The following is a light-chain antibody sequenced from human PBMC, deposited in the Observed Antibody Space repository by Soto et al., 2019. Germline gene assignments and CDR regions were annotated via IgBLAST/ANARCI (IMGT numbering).Light chain of an antibody. CDR2: EVS. J-gene: IGLJ3*02. CDR3: SSYAGSNIWV. Sequence: QSALTQPPSASGSPGQSVTISCTGTSSDVGGYNYVSWYQQHPGKAPKLMIYEVSKRPSGVPDRLSGSKSGNTASLTVSGRQAEDDADYYCSSYAGSNIWVFGGGTKLTVL. CDR1: SSDVGGYNY. V-gene: IGLV2-8*01.